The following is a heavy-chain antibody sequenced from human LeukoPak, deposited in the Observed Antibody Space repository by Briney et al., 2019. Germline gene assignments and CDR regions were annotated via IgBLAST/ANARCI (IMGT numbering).Heavy chain of an antibody. CDR2: ISSSGSTI. CDR1: GFTFSDYY. V-gene: IGHV3-11*04. CDR3: AREQTTVVSQDGYNWFDP. J-gene: IGHJ5*02. Sequence: PGGSLRLSCAASGFTFSDYYMSWIRQAPGKGLEWVSYISSSGSTIYYADSVKGRFTISRDNAKNSLYLQMNSLRAEDTAVYYCAREQTTVVSQDGYNWFDPWGQGTLVTVSS. D-gene: IGHD4-23*01.